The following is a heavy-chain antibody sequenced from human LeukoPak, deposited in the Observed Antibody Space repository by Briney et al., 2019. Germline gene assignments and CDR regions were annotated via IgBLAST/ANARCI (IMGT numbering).Heavy chain of an antibody. CDR2: IFPGDSDT. J-gene: IGHJ4*02. Sequence: GESLKISCKGSGYSFNTYWIGWVRQMPGKGLEWMGIIFPGDSDTRYSPSFQGQVTISADKSISTAYLQWSSLKASDTAIYYCAKTSTSSWLHFFDYWGQGTPVTVSS. D-gene: IGHD6-13*01. CDR1: GYSFNTYW. CDR3: AKTSTSSWLHFFDY. V-gene: IGHV5-51*01.